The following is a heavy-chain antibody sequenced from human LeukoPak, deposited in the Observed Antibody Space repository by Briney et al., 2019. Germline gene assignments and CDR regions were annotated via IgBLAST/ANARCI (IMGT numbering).Heavy chain of an antibody. CDR1: GGSFSGYY. CDR2: ISSSGSTI. J-gene: IGHJ4*02. D-gene: IGHD3-22*01. CDR3: ARGRVRYYYDSSGYYYLRSESYFDY. Sequence: LSLPCAVYGGSFSGYYWSWIRQAPGKGLEWVSYISSSGSTIYYGDSVKGRFTLSRDNAKNSLYLQMNSLRAEDTAVYYCARGRVRYYYDSSGYYYLRSESYFDYWGQGTLVTVSS. V-gene: IGHV3-11*04.